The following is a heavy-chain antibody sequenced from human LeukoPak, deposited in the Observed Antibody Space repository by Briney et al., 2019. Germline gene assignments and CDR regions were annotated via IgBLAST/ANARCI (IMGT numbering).Heavy chain of an antibody. CDR2: IYPGDSDT. D-gene: IGHD1-26*01. CDR1: GYRFTSYW. Sequence: GGSLKISCQGSGYRFTSYWIGWVRQLPGKGLEWMGIIYPGDSDTRNSPSFQGQVTISADKSISTAYLQWSSLKASDTAMYYCARSTGIVGATRGMAFDPWGQGTLVTVSS. J-gene: IGHJ5*02. CDR3: ARSTGIVGATRGMAFDP. V-gene: IGHV5-51*01.